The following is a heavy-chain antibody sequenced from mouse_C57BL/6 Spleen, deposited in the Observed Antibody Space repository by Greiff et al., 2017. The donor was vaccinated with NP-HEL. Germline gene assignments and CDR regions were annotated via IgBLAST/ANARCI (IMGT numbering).Heavy chain of an antibody. D-gene: IGHD1-1*01. CDR1: GFNIKDYY. Sequence: EVQLQQSGAELVRPGASVKLSCTASGFNIKDYYMHWVKQRPEQGLEWIGWIDPENGDTEYASKFQGKATITADTSSNTAYLQLSSLTSEDTAVYYCTKGGSFDDWGQGTTLTVSS. V-gene: IGHV14-4*01. CDR2: IDPENGDT. CDR3: TKGGSFDD. J-gene: IGHJ2*01.